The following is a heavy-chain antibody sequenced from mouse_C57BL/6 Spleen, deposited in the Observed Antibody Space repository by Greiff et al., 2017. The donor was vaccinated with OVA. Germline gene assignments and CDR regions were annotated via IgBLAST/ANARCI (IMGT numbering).Heavy chain of an antibody. CDR1: GYTFTSYW. CDR2: IHPNSGST. Sequence: QVQLQQPGAELVKPGASVKLSCKASGYTFTSYWMHWVKQRPGQGLEWIGMIHPNSGSTNYNEKFKSKATLTVDKSSSTAYMQLSSLTSEVSAVYYCARRGKFITTVVAYYFDYWGPGTTLTVSS. D-gene: IGHD1-1*01. V-gene: IGHV1-64*01. CDR3: ARRGKFITTVVAYYFDY. J-gene: IGHJ2*01.